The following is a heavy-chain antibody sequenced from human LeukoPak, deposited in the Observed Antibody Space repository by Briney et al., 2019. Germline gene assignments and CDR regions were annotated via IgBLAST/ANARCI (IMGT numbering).Heavy chain of an antibody. J-gene: IGHJ5*02. Sequence: ASVKVSCKASGYPFTQFYMHWVRQAPGHGLEWMGLMSPNGDSTLYSQKFQGRVTMTRDTSTSTDYMELSSLRSKDTAVYYCARDNSDTVKGECSGACYWWFDPWGQGTLVTVSS. CDR3: ARDNSDTVKGECSGACYWWFDP. V-gene: IGHV1-46*01. D-gene: IGHD6-19*01. CDR1: GYPFTQFY. CDR2: MSPNGDST.